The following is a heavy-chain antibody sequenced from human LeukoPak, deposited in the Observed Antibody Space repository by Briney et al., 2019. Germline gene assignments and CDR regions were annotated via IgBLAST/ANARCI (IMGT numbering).Heavy chain of an antibody. D-gene: IGHD3-22*01. CDR1: GFIFDDYA. Sequence: GGSLRLSCVTSGFIFDDYAMHWVRQGPGKGLEWVSGISSYSGGIAYADSVKGRFTISRDNAKNSLYLQMNSLRPEDTALYYCAKDVQMTRNDYYNYFDYWGQGTLVTVSS. CDR2: ISSYSGGI. V-gene: IGHV3-9*01. CDR3: AKDVQMTRNDYYNYFDY. J-gene: IGHJ4*02.